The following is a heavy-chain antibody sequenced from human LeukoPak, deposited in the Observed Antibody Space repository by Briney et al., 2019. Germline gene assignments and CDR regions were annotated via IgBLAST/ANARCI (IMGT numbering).Heavy chain of an antibody. V-gene: IGHV4-39*07. CDR2: IYYSGST. Sequence: SETLSLTCTVSGGSISSSSYYWGWIRQPPGKGLKWIGSIYYSGSTYYNPSLKSRVTISVDTSKNQFSLKLSSVTAADTAVYYCAITIFGVVTYGVDYWGQGTLVTVSS. J-gene: IGHJ4*02. CDR1: GGSISSSSYY. CDR3: AITIFGVVTYGVDY. D-gene: IGHD3-3*01.